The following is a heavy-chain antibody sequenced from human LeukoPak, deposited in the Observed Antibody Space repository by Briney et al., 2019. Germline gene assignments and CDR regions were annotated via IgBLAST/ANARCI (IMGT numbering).Heavy chain of an antibody. CDR3: AANPMFGGVIVENWFDP. V-gene: IGHV4-39*01. CDR2: IYYSGST. J-gene: IGHJ5*02. Sequence: PSETLSLTCTVSGGSISSSSYYWGWIRQPPGKGLEWIGSIYYSGSTYYNPSLKSRVTISVDTSKNQFSLKLSSVTAADTAVYYCAANPMFGGVIVENWFDPWGQGTLVTVSS. D-gene: IGHD3-16*02. CDR1: GGSISSSSYY.